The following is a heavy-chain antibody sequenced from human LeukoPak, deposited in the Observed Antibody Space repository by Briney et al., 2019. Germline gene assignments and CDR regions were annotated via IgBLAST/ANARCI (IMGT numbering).Heavy chain of an antibody. Sequence: SETLSLTCTVSGGSISSGGYYWSWIRQHPGKGLEWIGSIYYSGSTYYNPSLKSRVTISVDTSKNQFSLKLSSVTAADTAVYYCARFQLDNWFDPWGQGTLVTVSS. D-gene: IGHD1-1*01. V-gene: IGHV4-31*03. CDR3: ARFQLDNWFDP. J-gene: IGHJ5*02. CDR2: IYYSGST. CDR1: GGSISSGGYY.